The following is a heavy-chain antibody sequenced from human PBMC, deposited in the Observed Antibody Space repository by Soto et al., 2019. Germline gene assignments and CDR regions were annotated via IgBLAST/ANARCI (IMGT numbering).Heavy chain of an antibody. CDR2: IYYSGST. D-gene: IGHD2-2*01. V-gene: IGHV4-39*01. Sequence: QRQLQESGPGLVKPSETLSLTCTVSVGSISSSSYYWGWIRQPPGKGLAWVGNIYYSGSTYYNPSLKSRVTSSVDTSTEQCSLKLRSVTAADTAVYSCARVLLGYCSSTSSAGGDYWGQGTLVTVSS. CDR3: ARVLLGYCSSTSSAGGDY. CDR1: VGSISSSSYY. J-gene: IGHJ4*02.